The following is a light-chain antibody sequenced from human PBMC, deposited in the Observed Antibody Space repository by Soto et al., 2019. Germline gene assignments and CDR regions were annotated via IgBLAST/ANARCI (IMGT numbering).Light chain of an antibody. Sequence: DIQMTQSPSSLSASVGDRVTITCRASQDIGNDLGWFQQKPGKAPKRLIFAASSLLDGVPSRFSGSGSGTEFTLTISSLQAEDFATYYCLQHNNYPYTFGQGTKLEIK. CDR3: LQHNNYPYT. CDR1: QDIGND. V-gene: IGKV1-17*01. J-gene: IGKJ2*01. CDR2: AAS.